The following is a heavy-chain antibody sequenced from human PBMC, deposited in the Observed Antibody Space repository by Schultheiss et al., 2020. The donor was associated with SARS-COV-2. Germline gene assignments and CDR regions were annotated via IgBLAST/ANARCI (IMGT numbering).Heavy chain of an antibody. CDR2: INGGNGNT. D-gene: IGHD3-22*01. J-gene: IGHJ4*02. CDR3: ARVRGEYYYDRSAYYWAY. V-gene: IGHV1-18*01. Sequence: ASVKVSCKASGYTFTSYGISWVRQAPGQGLEWMGWINGGNGNTEYSQKFQDRITITRDTSASTSYMELSSLRSEDTAVYYCARVRGEYYYDRSAYYWAYWGQGTLVTVSS. CDR1: GYTFTSYG.